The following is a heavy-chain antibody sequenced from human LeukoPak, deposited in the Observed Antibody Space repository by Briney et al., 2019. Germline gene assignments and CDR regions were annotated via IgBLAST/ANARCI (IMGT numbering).Heavy chain of an antibody. V-gene: IGHV5-51*01. Sequence: GESLKISCKGSGYSFTSYWIGWVRQMPGKGLEWMGIIYPGDSDTRYSPSFQGQVTISADKSISTAYLQWSSPKASDTAMYYCARRVVVVVPAATENYYYYYMDVWGKGTTVTVSS. D-gene: IGHD2-2*01. J-gene: IGHJ6*03. CDR2: IYPGDSDT. CDR3: ARRVVVVVPAATENYYYYYMDV. CDR1: GYSFTSYW.